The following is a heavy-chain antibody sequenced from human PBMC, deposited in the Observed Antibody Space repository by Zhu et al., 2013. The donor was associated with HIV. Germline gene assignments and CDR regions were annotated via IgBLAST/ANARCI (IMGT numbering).Heavy chain of an antibody. D-gene: IGHD5-18*01. CDR2: INPDSAGT. Sequence: QVQLVQSGAEVKKPGASVKVSCKASGYTFIDYHMHWVRQAPGQGLEWMGWINPDSAGTKSAQKFQGRVTMTRDTSINTAYMELTRLTSDDTALYYCARGGSRGNSYGLEYWGQGARGHRSPQ. V-gene: IGHV1-2*02. J-gene: IGHJ4*02. CDR3: ARGGSRGNSYGLEY. CDR1: GYTFIDYH.